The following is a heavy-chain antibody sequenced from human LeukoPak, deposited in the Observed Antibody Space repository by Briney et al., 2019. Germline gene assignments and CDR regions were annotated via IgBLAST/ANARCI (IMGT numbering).Heavy chain of an antibody. Sequence: PGGSLRLSCAASGFTFSSNGMNWVRQAPGKGLEWVSYISSSSSTIYYADSVKGRFTIFRDNAKNSLYLQMNSLRDEDTAVYYCASYGYVWGSYRFFDSWGQGTLVTVSS. D-gene: IGHD3-16*02. V-gene: IGHV3-48*02. CDR2: ISSSSSTI. CDR3: ASYGYVWGSYRFFDS. J-gene: IGHJ4*02. CDR1: GFTFSSNG.